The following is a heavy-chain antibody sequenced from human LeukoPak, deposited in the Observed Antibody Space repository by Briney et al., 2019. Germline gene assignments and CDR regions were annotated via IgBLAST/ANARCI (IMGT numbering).Heavy chain of an antibody. D-gene: IGHD5-12*01. CDR1: GFTLGDYA. J-gene: IGHJ4*02. CDR2: IRSKAYGGTT. Sequence: GGSLRLSCTASGFTLGDYAMSWFRQAPGEGREWVGFIRSKAYGGTTEYAASVKGRFTISRDDSKSIAYLQMNSLKTEDTAVYYCTREGSSGFPPSSYYFDYWGQGTLVTVSS. V-gene: IGHV3-49*03. CDR3: TREGSSGFPPSSYYFDY.